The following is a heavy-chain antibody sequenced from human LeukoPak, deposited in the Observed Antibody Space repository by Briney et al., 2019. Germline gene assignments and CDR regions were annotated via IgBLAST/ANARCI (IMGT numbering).Heavy chain of an antibody. V-gene: IGHV3-48*01. CDR2: ITNSGSTI. D-gene: IGHD3-10*01. CDR3: ARVKSGSQAGYGMDV. Sequence: GSLRLSCAASGFTFSSYSMNWVRQAPGKGLEWVSYITNSGSTIYYADSVKGRFTISRDNAKNSLYLQMNSLRAEDTAVYYCARVKSGSQAGYGMDVWGQGTTVTVSS. CDR1: GFTFSSYS. J-gene: IGHJ6*02.